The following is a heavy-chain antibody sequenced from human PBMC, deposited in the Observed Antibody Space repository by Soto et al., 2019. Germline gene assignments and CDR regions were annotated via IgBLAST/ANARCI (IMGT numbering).Heavy chain of an antibody. V-gene: IGHV5-51*01. CDR3: ARLHYYGSAYYYYGMDV. J-gene: IGHJ6*02. D-gene: IGHD3-10*01. CDR2: IYPGDSDT. CDR1: GYSFTSYW. Sequence: GESLKISCKGSGYSFTSYWIGWVRQMPGKGLEWMGIIYPGDSDTRYSPSFQGQVTISADKSISTAYLQWSSLKASDTAMYYCARLHYYGSAYYYYGMDVWGQGTKVTVSS.